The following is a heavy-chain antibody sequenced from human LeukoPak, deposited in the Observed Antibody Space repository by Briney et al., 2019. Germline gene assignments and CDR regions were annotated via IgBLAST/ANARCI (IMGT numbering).Heavy chain of an antibody. CDR2: IKQEGSEK. J-gene: IGHJ3*02. Sequence: GGSLRLSCAASGFTSSSYWMCWVSRAPREGVGWVANIKQEGSEKYYVDSVKGRFTISRDNAKNPLHLQMDSLKAEDTAVYYCARRFRDWGNALDIWGQGTMVTVSS. D-gene: IGHD3/OR15-3a*01. CDR3: ARRFRDWGNALDI. V-gene: IGHV3-7*01. CDR1: GFTSSSYW.